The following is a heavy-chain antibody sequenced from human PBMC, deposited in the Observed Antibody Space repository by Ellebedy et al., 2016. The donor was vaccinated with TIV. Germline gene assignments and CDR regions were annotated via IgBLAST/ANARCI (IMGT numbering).Heavy chain of an antibody. J-gene: IGHJ4*02. Sequence: MPSGTLSLTCSVSGVSTTTDYWTWIRQPPGKGLQWIGDMCYGRRTNYNPSLKTRVTISVDTSKNQFSLKLTSVTSVDTAIYYCTRALTGGGYFDYWGQGSLVTVSS. V-gene: IGHV4-59*01. CDR1: GVSTTTDY. CDR2: MCYGRRT. D-gene: IGHD1-14*01. CDR3: TRALTGGGYFDY.